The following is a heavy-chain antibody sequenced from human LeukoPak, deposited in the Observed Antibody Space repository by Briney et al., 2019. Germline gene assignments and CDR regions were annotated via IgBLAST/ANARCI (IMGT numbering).Heavy chain of an antibody. J-gene: IGHJ4*02. CDR2: IGIDSGNT. CDR1: GFTFSDC. CDR3: ARDYKYAFDN. V-gene: IGHV3-48*01. D-gene: IGHD5-24*01. Sequence: GGSLRLSCAASGFTFSDCMNWVRQAPGKGLEWISYIGIDSGNTNYADSVKGRFTISGDKAKNSLYLQMNSLRVEDTAVYYCARDYKYAFDNWGQGTLVTVSS.